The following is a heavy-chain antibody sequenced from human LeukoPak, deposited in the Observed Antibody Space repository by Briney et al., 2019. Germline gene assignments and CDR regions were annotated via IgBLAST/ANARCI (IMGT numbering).Heavy chain of an antibody. CDR1: GFTFSSYS. J-gene: IGHJ6*03. CDR2: ISSSSSYI. V-gene: IGHV3-21*01. CDR3: ARASDSSGYYWGYYYYMDV. Sequence: PGGSLRLSCAASGFTFSSYSMNWVRQAPGKGLEWVSSISSSSSYIYYADSVKGRFTISRDNAKNSLYLQMNSLRAEDTAVYYCARASDSSGYYWGYYYYMDVWGKGTTVTIS. D-gene: IGHD3-22*01.